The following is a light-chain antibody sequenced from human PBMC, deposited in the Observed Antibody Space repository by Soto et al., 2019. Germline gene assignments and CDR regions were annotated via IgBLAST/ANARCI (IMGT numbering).Light chain of an antibody. CDR3: QQYGASFLT. J-gene: IGKJ5*01. Sequence: EIVLTQSPGTLSLSPGERATLFCRASQSVDSTYLAWYQQKPGQAPRLLIYAASSRAAGVPDRFSGSGSGTDFTLTISRLEPEDFPVYFCQQYGASFLTFGQGTRLEIK. CDR2: AAS. V-gene: IGKV3-20*01. CDR1: QSVDSTY.